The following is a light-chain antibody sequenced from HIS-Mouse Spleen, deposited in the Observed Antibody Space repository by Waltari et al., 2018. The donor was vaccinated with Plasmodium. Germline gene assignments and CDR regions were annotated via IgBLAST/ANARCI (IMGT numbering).Light chain of an antibody. V-gene: IGKV1-5*03. CDR1: QSISSW. Sequence: DIQMTQSPSTLSASVGDRVTITCRASQSISSWLAWYQQKPGKAPKLLIYKASSLESGVPSTFSGSGSGTEFTLTISSLQPDDFATYYCQQYNSYQFGQGTKVEIK. CDR2: KAS. J-gene: IGKJ1*01. CDR3: QQYNSYQ.